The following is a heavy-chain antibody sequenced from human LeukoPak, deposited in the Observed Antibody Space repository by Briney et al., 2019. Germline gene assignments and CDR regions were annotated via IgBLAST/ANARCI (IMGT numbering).Heavy chain of an antibody. V-gene: IGHV1-2*02. Sequence: ASVKVSCKASGYTFTGYYMHWVRQAPGQGLEWMGWINPNSGGTNYAQKFQGRVTMTRDTSISTAYMELSRLRSDDTAVHYCARGGVGGARSYAFDIWGQGTMVTVSS. CDR2: INPNSGGT. D-gene: IGHD1-26*01. J-gene: IGHJ3*02. CDR3: ARGGVGGARSYAFDI. CDR1: GYTFTGYY.